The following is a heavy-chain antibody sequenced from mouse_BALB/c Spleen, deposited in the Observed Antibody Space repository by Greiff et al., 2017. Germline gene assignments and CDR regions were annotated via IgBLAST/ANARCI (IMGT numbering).Heavy chain of an antibody. CDR2: IYPGSGST. CDR1: GYTFTDYV. J-gene: IGHJ4*01. CDR3: ARSTYYDAMDY. Sequence: QVQLQQSGPELVKPGASVKMSCKASGYTFTDYVISWVKQRTGQGLEWIGEIYPGSGSTYYNEKFKGKATLTADKSSNTAYMQLSSLTSEDSAVYFCARSTYYDAMDYWGQGTSVTVSS. D-gene: IGHD6-1*01. V-gene: IGHV1-77*01.